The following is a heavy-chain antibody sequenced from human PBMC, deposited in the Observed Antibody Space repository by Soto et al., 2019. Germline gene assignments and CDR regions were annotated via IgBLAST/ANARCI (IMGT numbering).Heavy chain of an antibody. D-gene: IGHD6-13*01. J-gene: IGHJ6*03. Sequence: QVQLQQWRAGLLKPSETLSLTCAVYGGSFSGYYWSWIRQPPGKGLEWIGEINHSGSTNYNPSLKSRVTISVDTSKNQFSLKLSSVTAADTAVYYCARGGIETHYYYYMDVWGKGTTVTVSS. CDR2: INHSGST. CDR3: ARGGIETHYYYYMDV. CDR1: GGSFSGYY. V-gene: IGHV4-34*01.